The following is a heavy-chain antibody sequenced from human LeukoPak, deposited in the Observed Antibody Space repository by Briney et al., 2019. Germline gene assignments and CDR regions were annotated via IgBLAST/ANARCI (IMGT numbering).Heavy chain of an antibody. CDR3: ARDLSVLKKEQWEPHGFDY. D-gene: IGHD1-26*01. Sequence: GGSLRLSCAASGFSFSDYSINWVRQAPGKGLEWVSYIGSTGINIYYADSVKGRFTISRDNSKNTLYLQLNSLGAEDTAVFYCARDLSVLKKEQWEPHGFDYWGQGTLVTVSS. J-gene: IGHJ4*01. CDR2: IGSTGINI. CDR1: GFSFSDYS. V-gene: IGHV3-48*01.